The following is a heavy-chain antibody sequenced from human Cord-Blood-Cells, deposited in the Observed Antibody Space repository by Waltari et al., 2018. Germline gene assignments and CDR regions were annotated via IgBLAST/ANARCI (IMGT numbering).Heavy chain of an antibody. V-gene: IGHV3-30*18. D-gene: IGHD7-27*01. CDR1: GFTFSSEG. J-gene: IGHJ4*02. CDR3: AKDSSNWVFDY. Sequence: QVQLVESGGGVVQPGRSLRRSCAAPGFTFSSEGMHWVRQAPGKGLEWVAVIWYDGSNKYYADSVKGRFTISRDNSKNTLYLQMNSLRAEDTAMYYCAKDSSNWVFDYWGQGTLVTVSS. CDR2: IWYDGSNK.